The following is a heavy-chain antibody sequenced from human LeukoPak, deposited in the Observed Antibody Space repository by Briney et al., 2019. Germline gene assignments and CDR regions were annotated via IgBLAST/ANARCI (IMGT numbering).Heavy chain of an antibody. CDR3: ASRDSSGSHRGSYDFDY. Sequence: SETLSLTCTVSGGSISSGGYYWSWIRQHPGKGLEWIGYIYYSGSTYYNPSLKSRVTISVDTSKNQFSLKLSSVTAADTAVYYCASRDSSGSHRGSYDFDYWGQGTLATVSS. CDR2: IYYSGST. CDR1: GGSISSGGYY. V-gene: IGHV4-31*03. J-gene: IGHJ4*02. D-gene: IGHD3-22*01.